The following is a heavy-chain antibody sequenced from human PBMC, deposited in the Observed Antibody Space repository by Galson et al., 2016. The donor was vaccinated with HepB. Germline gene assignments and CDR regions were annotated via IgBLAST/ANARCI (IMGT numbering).Heavy chain of an antibody. Sequence: PALVKPTQTLTLSCTFSGFSGVGVGWIRQPPGKALEWLAIIFWDDEERYSPSLQSRLTVTRDTSKNQVVLTMTNMDPVDTGTYYCAHRPEWEAFFDYWGPGTLVTVSS. D-gene: IGHD1-26*01. V-gene: IGHV2-5*02. CDR3: AHRPEWEAFFDY. CDR1: GFSGVG. CDR2: IFWDDEE. J-gene: IGHJ4*02.